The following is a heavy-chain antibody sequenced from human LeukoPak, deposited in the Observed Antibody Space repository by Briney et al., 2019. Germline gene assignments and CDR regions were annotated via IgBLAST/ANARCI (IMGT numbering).Heavy chain of an antibody. Sequence: PGGSLRLSCAASGFTFSRYSMNWDRQAPGKGLEWVSYIRGSGGTTYYADSVKGRFTISRDNAKNSLYLQLNSLRDEDTAVYYCVRDPDALDYWGQGTLVTVSS. V-gene: IGHV3-48*02. CDR1: GFTFSRYS. J-gene: IGHJ4*02. CDR3: VRDPDALDY. CDR2: IRGSGGTT.